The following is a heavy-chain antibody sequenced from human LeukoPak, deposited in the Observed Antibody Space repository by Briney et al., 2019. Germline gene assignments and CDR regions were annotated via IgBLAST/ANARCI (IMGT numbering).Heavy chain of an antibody. Sequence: PGGSLRLSCAASGFTFSSYSMNWVRQAPGKGLEWASYISSSGSTIYYADSVKGRFTISRDNAKNSLYLQMNSLRAEDTAVYYCARDRTGYSSGWYPLLYWGQGTLVTVSS. CDR3: ARDRTGYSSGWYPLLY. CDR1: GFTFSSYS. J-gene: IGHJ4*02. V-gene: IGHV3-48*04. D-gene: IGHD6-19*01. CDR2: ISSSGSTI.